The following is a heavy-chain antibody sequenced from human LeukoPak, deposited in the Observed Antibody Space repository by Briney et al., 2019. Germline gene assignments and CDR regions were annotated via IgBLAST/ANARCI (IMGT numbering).Heavy chain of an antibody. D-gene: IGHD1-26*01. CDR3: ARDLKWEPDY. V-gene: IGHV3-7*01. Sequence: PGGSLRLSCAASGFTFSIYWMTWVRQAPGKGLEWVANIKQDGSEKYYVDSVKGRFTISRDNAKNSLFLQMNSLRAEDTAVYYCARDLKWEPDYWGQGTLVTVSS. J-gene: IGHJ4*02. CDR1: GFTFSIYW. CDR2: IKQDGSEK.